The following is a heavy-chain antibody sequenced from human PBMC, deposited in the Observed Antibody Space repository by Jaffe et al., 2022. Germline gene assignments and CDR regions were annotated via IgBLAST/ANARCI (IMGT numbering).Heavy chain of an antibody. CDR2: IYHSGST. D-gene: IGHD3-10*01. V-gene: IGHV4-38-2*01. CDR3: ARSPGGSGSRMGYFQH. CDR1: GYSISSGYY. Sequence: QVQLQESGPGLVKPSETLSLTCAVSGYSISSGYYWGWIRQPPGKGLEWIGSIYHSGSTYYNPSLKSRVTISVDTSKNQFSLKLSSVTAADTAVYYCARSPGGSGSRMGYFQHWGQGTLVTVSS. J-gene: IGHJ1*01.